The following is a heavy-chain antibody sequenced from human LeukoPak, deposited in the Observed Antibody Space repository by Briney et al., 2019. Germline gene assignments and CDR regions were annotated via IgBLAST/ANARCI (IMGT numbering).Heavy chain of an antibody. Sequence: GGSLRLSCAASGFTFSDYYMSWIRQAPGKGLEWVSYISSSGSTIYYADSVKGRFTISRDNAKNSLYLQMNSLRAEDTAVYYCARDELHTGTYFPLDYWGQGTLVTVSS. J-gene: IGHJ4*02. CDR3: ARDELHTGTYFPLDY. CDR1: GFTFSDYY. D-gene: IGHD1-26*01. CDR2: ISSSGSTI. V-gene: IGHV3-11*01.